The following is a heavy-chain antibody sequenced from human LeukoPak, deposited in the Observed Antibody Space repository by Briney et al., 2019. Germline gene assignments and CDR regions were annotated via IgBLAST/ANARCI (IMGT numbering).Heavy chain of an antibody. CDR1: GGSFSGYY. V-gene: IGHV4-34*01. D-gene: IGHD2-2*01. J-gene: IGHJ4*02. CDR2: ISHSGST. CDR3: ARGRRGNIVVVPAALGVYYFDY. Sequence: SETLSLTCAVYGGSFSGYYWSWIRQPPGKGLEWIGEISHSGSTNYNPSLKSRVTISVDTSKNQFSLKLSSVAAADTAVYYCARGRRGNIVVVPAALGVYYFDYWGQGTLVTVSS.